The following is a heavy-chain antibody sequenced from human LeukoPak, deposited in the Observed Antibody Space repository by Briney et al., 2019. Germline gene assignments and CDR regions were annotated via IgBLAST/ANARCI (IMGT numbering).Heavy chain of an antibody. CDR3: ARDVYGSGSYSPSGYFDY. Sequence: GGSLRLSYAASGFTFSSYEMNWVRQAPGKGLEWVSYISSSGSTIYYADSVKGRFTISRDNAKNSLYLQMNSLRAEDTAVYYCARDVYGSGSYSPSGYFDYWGQGTLVTVSS. D-gene: IGHD3-10*01. V-gene: IGHV3-48*03. CDR1: GFTFSSYE. CDR2: ISSSGSTI. J-gene: IGHJ4*02.